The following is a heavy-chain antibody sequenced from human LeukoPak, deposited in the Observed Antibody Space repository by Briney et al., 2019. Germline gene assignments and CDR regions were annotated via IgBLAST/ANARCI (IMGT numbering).Heavy chain of an antibody. CDR3: ARELYHFDR. V-gene: IGHV4-59*11. CDR2: VFFTEGT. D-gene: IGHD2-8*01. J-gene: IGHJ4*02. CDR1: GGSIRNHH. Sequence: SETLSLTCSVSGGSIRNHHWTWIRESPGKGLEWIGHVFFTEGTNYSPSLRGRITISADRSKNQIYLKLGSVTAADTAVYYCARELYHFDRWGQGALVTVSS.